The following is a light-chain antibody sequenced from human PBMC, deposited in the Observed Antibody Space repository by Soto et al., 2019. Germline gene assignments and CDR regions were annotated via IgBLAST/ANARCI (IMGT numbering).Light chain of an antibody. V-gene: IGLV1-51*01. CDR2: DNN. CDR1: GSNIGNNY. Sequence: QSVLTQPPSVSAAPGQTVTISCSGSGSNIGNNYVSWYQQFPGTAPKLLIYDNNNRPSGIPDRFSGSKSGTSATLGITGLQTGDEADYYCGTWDSSLSVYVFGTGTKLTVL. CDR3: GTWDSSLSVYV. J-gene: IGLJ1*01.